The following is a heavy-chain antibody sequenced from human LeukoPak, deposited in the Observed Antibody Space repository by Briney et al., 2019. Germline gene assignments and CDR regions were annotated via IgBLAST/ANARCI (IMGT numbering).Heavy chain of an antibody. CDR3: ARDGGSFSYNMDV. V-gene: IGHV1-24*01. Sequence: GASVKVSCKVSGYTLTELSMHWVRQAPGKGLEWMGGFDPEDGETIYAQKFQGRVTMTSDTSTSTVYMELSSLRSEDTAVYFCARDGGSFSYNMDVWGQGTTVTVSS. CDR1: GYTLTELS. J-gene: IGHJ6*02. CDR2: FDPEDGET. D-gene: IGHD1-26*01.